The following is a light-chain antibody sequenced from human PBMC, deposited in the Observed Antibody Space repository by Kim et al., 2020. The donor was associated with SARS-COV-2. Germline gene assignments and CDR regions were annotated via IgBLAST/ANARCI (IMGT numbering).Light chain of an antibody. CDR2: QDD. CDR3: QAWDSSTVV. J-gene: IGLJ2*01. CDR1: KLGNKY. V-gene: IGLV3-1*01. Sequence: SYELTQPPSVSVSPGQTASISCFGDKLGNKYVCWYQQKPGQSPVLVIYQDDRRPSGIPERFSGFNSGNSATLTISGTQAMDEADYYCQAWDSSTVVFGGG.